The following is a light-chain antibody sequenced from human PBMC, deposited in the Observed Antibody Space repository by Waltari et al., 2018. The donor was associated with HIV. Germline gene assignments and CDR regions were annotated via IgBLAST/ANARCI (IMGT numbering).Light chain of an antibody. CDR1: SSDVGGYDY. CDR2: DLV. CDR3: SSYTSSSINWV. V-gene: IGLV2-14*03. Sequence: PGPVSGSPGQSITISCSGTSSDVGGYDYVSWYQQHPGKAPKLMIYDLVNRPSGVSNRFSGSKSGNTASLTISGLQAEDEADYYCSSYTSSSINWVFGGGTKLTVL. J-gene: IGLJ3*02.